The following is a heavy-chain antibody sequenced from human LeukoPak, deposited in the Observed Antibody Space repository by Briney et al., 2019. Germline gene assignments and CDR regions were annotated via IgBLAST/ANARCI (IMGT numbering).Heavy chain of an antibody. V-gene: IGHV3-30-3*01. Sequence: GRSLRLSCAASGLTFSSYAMQWVRQAPGKGLEWVAVISYDGSNKYYADSVKGRFTISRDNSKNTLYLQMNSLRAEDTAVYYCARALPRLRFLEWFSSGMDVWGQGTTVTVSS. CDR2: ISYDGSNK. J-gene: IGHJ6*02. D-gene: IGHD3-3*01. CDR3: ARALPRLRFLEWFSSGMDV. CDR1: GLTFSSYA.